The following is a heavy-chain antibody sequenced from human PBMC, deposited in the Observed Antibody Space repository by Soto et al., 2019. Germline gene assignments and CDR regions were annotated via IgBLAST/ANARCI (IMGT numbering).Heavy chain of an antibody. D-gene: IGHD6-13*01. CDR3: ARGVSSWYYFDY. V-gene: IGHV1-3*01. CDR2: INAGNGNT. CDR1: GYTFTSYA. Sequence: QVPLVQSGAEVKKPGASVKVSCKASGYTFTSYAMHWVRQAPGQRLEWMGWINAGNGNTKYSQKFQGRVTITRDTSASTAYMELSSLRSEDTAVYYCARGVSSWYYFDYWGQGTLVTVSS. J-gene: IGHJ4*02.